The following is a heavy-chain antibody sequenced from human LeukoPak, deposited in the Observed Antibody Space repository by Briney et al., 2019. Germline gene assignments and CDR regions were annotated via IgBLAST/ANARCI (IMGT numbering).Heavy chain of an antibody. J-gene: IGHJ5*02. CDR1: GGSISSYY. CDR3: ARSRGYCSSTSCYSGNNWFDP. Sequence: PSETLSLTCTVSGGSISSYYWSWIRQPPGKGLEWIGYIYYSGSTNYNPSLKSRVAISVDTSKNQFSLKLSSVTAADTAVYYCARSRGYCSSTSCYSGNNWFDPWGQGTLVTVSS. CDR2: IYYSGST. D-gene: IGHD2-2*02. V-gene: IGHV4-59*01.